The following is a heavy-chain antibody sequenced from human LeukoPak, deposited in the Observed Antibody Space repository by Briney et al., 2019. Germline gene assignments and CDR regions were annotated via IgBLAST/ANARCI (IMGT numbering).Heavy chain of an antibody. J-gene: IGHJ4*02. CDR2: IIPIFGTA. D-gene: IGHD2-2*01. CDR3: ARGLGSVVPALDY. V-gene: IGHV1-69*05. Sequence: SVKVSCKASGGTFSSYAISWVRQAPGQGLEWMGGIIPIFGTANYAQKFQGRVTITTDESTSTAYMELSSLRSEDTAVYYCARGLGSVVPALDYWGQGTLVTVSS. CDR1: GGTFSSYA.